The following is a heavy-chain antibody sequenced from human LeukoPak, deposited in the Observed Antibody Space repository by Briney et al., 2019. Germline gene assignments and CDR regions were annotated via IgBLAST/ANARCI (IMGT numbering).Heavy chain of an antibody. Sequence: SVKVSCKASGGTFSSYAISWVRQAPGQGLEWMGGIIPIFGTANYAQKFQGRVTITADESTSTAYMELSSLRSEDTAVYYCARGKELPQPDFDYWGQGTLVTVSS. V-gene: IGHV1-69*13. J-gene: IGHJ4*02. CDR2: IIPIFGTA. CDR3: ARGKELPQPDFDY. CDR1: GGTFSSYA. D-gene: IGHD1-26*01.